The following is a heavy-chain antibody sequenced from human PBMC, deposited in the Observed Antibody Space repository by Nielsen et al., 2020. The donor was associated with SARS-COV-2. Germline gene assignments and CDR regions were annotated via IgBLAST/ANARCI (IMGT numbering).Heavy chain of an antibody. CDR1: GFAFSNYW. CDR3: ARGNGWGSYFDY. D-gene: IGHD7-27*01. Sequence: GESLKISCEVSGFAFSNYWMTWVRQAPGKGLEWVASINEDGGDKYYADSVKGRFTISRDNSKNTLYLQMNSLRGEDTAVYYCARGNGWGSYFDYWGQGTLVTVSS. V-gene: IGHV3-7*01. CDR2: INEDGGDK. J-gene: IGHJ4*02.